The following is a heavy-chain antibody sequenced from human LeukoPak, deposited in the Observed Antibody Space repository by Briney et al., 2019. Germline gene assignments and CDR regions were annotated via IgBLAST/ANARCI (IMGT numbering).Heavy chain of an antibody. V-gene: IGHV5-51*01. CDR1: GYSFTSYW. CDR3: ARQVVVPAANNWFDP. D-gene: IGHD2-2*01. CDR2: IYPGDSDT. J-gene: IGHJ5*02. Sequence: GGSLKISCKGSGYSFTSYWIGWVRQMPGKGLEWMGIIYPGDSDTRYSPSFQGQVTISADKSISTAYLQWSSLKASDTAMYYCARQVVVPAANNWFDPWGQGTLVTVSS.